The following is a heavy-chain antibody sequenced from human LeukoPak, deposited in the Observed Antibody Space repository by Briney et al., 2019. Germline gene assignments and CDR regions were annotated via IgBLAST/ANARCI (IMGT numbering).Heavy chain of an antibody. CDR2: INPNSGGT. V-gene: IGHV1-2*02. Sequence: ASVKVSCKASGYTFTGYYMHWVRQAPGQGLEWMGWINPNSGGTNYAQKFQGRVTMTRDTSISTAYMELSRLRSDDTAVYYCARADTAMALKNYYYYGMDVWGQGTTVTVSS. D-gene: IGHD5-18*01. CDR1: GYTFTGYY. J-gene: IGHJ6*02. CDR3: ARADTAMALKNYYYYGMDV.